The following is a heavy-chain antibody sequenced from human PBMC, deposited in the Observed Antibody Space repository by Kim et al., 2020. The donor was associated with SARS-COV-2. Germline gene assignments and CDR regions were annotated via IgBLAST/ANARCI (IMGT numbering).Heavy chain of an antibody. J-gene: IGHJ3*02. D-gene: IGHD4-17*01. V-gene: IGHV3-53*01. CDR1: GFTVSSNY. Sequence: GGSLRLSCAASGFTVSSNYMSWVRQAPGKGLEWVSLIYSGGSTYYADSVKGRFTISRDNSKNTLYLQMNSLRAEDTAVYYCARDLLRSSRSRNAFDIWGQGTMVTVSS. CDR3: ARDLLRSSRSRNAFDI. CDR2: IYSGGST.